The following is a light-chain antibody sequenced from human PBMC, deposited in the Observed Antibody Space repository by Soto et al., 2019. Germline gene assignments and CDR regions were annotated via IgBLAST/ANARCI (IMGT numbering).Light chain of an antibody. CDR3: HQYGSLPLT. CDR1: QTISTMN. J-gene: IGKJ4*01. CDR2: GTS. V-gene: IGKV3-20*01. Sequence: EIVLTQSPGTPSLSPGERATLSCRASQTISTMNLAWYQQKPGQAPRLLIYGTSNRATGIPDRFRGSGSGTDFTLTISRLEPEDFVVYYCHQYGSLPLTFGGGAKVEIK.